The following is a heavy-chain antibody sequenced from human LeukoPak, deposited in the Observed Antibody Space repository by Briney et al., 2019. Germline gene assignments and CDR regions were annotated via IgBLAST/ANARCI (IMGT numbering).Heavy chain of an antibody. D-gene: IGHD2-2*01. Sequence: PGGSLRLSCAASGFTFSSYAMSWVRQAPGKGLEWVSAISGSGGSTYHADSVKGRFTISRDISKNTLYLQMSSLRADDTAVYYCAKDPFAAALYYFDYWGQGALVTVSS. CDR2: ISGSGGST. CDR1: GFTFSSYA. V-gene: IGHV3-23*01. J-gene: IGHJ4*02. CDR3: AKDPFAAALYYFDY.